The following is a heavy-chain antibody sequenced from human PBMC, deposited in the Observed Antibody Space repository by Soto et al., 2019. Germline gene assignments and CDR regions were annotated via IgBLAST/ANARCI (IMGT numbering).Heavy chain of an antibody. V-gene: IGHV4-4*07. D-gene: IGHD2-21*02. CDR1: CGSISSYF. Sequence: SETLSLTCTVSCGSISSYFCSWIRQPAGKGLEWIGLIYTRGSTNYNPSLKIRVTMSVDTSKNQFSLKLSSVTAADTAVYYCARESTVVTLRTFNIWGQGTMVNVSS. J-gene: IGHJ3*02. CDR2: IYTRGST. CDR3: ARESTVVTLRTFNI.